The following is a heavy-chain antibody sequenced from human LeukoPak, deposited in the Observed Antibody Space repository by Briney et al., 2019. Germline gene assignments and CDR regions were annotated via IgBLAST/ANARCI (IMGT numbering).Heavy chain of an antibody. CDR3: AKEITLSTAYFDY. CDR2: ISDSGDQT. J-gene: IGHJ4*02. V-gene: IGHV3-23*01. CDR1: GFTFSKYD. D-gene: IGHD3-16*01. Sequence: GGSLRLSCVASGFTFSKYDMSWVRQAPGKGLEWVSGISDSGDQTYYADSVRARFTISRDNSKNTLYLQVNSLRAEDTAVYYCAKEITLSTAYFDYWGQGALVTVSS.